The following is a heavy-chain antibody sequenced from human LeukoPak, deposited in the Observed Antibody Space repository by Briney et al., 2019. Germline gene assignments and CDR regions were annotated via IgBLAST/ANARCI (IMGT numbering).Heavy chain of an antibody. CDR2: INHSGST. J-gene: IGHJ6*02. CDR1: GGSFSGYY. Sequence: SETLSLTCAVYGGSFSGYYWSWIRQPPGKGLEWIGEINHSGSTNYNPSLKSRVTISVDTSKNQFSLKLSSVTAADTAVYYCARVVGTMVRGVIASYYYYYGMDVWGQGTTVTVSS. D-gene: IGHD3-10*01. CDR3: ARVVGTMVRGVIASYYYYYGMDV. V-gene: IGHV4-34*01.